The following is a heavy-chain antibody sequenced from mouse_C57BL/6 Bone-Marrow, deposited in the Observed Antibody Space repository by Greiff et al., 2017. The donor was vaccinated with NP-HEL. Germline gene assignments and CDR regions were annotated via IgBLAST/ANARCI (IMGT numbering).Heavy chain of an antibody. CDR1: GFTFSSYG. V-gene: IGHV5-6*01. Sequence: EVHLVESGGDLVKPGGSLKLSCAASGFTFSSYGMSWVRQTPDKRLEWVATISSGGSYTYYPDSVKGRFTISRDNAKNTLYLQMSSLKSEDTAMYYCARHAHYFDYWGQGTTLTVSS. CDR2: ISSGGSYT. J-gene: IGHJ2*01. CDR3: ARHAHYFDY.